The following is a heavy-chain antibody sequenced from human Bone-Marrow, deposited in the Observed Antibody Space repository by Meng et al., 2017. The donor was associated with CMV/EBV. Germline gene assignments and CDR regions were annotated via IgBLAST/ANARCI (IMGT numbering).Heavy chain of an antibody. CDR3: VRVKGVVPGARMDV. V-gene: IGHV3-21*01. CDR2: ISSSSYYI. Sequence: GESLKISCAASGFTFSSYSMNWVRQAPGKGLEWVSSISSSSYYIYYADSVKGRFTISRDNAKNSLYLQMNSLRAEDTAVYYCVRVKGVVPGARMDVWGQGTTVTVSS. J-gene: IGHJ6*02. D-gene: IGHD3-3*01. CDR1: GFTFSSYS.